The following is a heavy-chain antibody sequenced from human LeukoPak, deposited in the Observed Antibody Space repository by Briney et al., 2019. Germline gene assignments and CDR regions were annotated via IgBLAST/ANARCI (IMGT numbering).Heavy chain of an antibody. CDR2: INPNSGGT. Sequence: ASVKVSCKASGYTFTGYYMHWVRQAPGQGLEWMGWINPNSGGTNYAQKFQGRVTMTRDTSISTAYMELSRLRSDDTAVYYCARAFPGSWGIAVVYWGQGTLVTVSS. CDR3: ARAFPGSWGIAVVY. D-gene: IGHD6-19*01. J-gene: IGHJ4*02. CDR1: GYTFTGYY. V-gene: IGHV1-2*02.